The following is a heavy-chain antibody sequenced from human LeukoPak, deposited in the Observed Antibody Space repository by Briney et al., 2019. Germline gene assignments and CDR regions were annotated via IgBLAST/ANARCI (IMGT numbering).Heavy chain of an antibody. CDR3: ARDLYSSRTNDAFVI. Sequence: PSETLSLTCAVYGGSFSGYYWSWIRQPPGKGLEWIGEINHSGSTNYNPSLKSRVTISLGTSKTQFSLKLSSVTAADTAVYYCARDLYSSRTNDAFVIWGQGTMVTVSS. CDR2: INHSGST. CDR1: GGSFSGYY. D-gene: IGHD6-13*01. J-gene: IGHJ3*02. V-gene: IGHV4-34*01.